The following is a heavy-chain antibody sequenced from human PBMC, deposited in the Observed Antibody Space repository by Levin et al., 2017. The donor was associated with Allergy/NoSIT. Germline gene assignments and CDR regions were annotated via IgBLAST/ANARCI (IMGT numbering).Heavy chain of an antibody. CDR3: ARERHSSGWDAFDI. J-gene: IGHJ3*02. D-gene: IGHD6-19*01. Sequence: GGSLRLSCVASGFTFSNHAMHWVRQAPGKGLEWVAIILYDGSNKYYADSVKGRFTISRDNPRNTLYLQMNSLRAEDTAVYYCARERHSSGWDAFDIWGQGTMVTVSS. V-gene: IGHV3-30*04. CDR2: ILYDGSNK. CDR1: GFTFSNHA.